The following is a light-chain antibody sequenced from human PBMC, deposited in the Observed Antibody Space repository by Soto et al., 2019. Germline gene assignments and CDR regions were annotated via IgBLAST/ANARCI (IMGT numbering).Light chain of an antibody. CDR3: SSYAGSNIL. J-gene: IGLJ2*01. V-gene: IGLV2-8*01. CDR2: EVT. Sequence: QSALTQPPSASGSPGQSVTISCTGTSSDVGGYNYVSWYQQHPGKAPKLMIYEVTKRPSAVPDRFSGSKSGNTASLTVSGVQAEDEADYYCSSYAGSNILFGGGTKLTVL. CDR1: SSDVGGYNY.